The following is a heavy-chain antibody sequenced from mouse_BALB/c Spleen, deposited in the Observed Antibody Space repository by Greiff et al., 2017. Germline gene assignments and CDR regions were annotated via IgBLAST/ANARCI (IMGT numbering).Heavy chain of an antibody. CDR3: ATTVVARGFAY. V-gene: IGHV5-12-2*01. CDR1: GFTFSSYT. Sequence: DVMLVESGGGLVQPGGSLKLSCAASGFTFSSYTMSWVRQTPEKRLEWVAYISNGGGSTYYPDTVKGRFTISRDNAKNTLYLQMSSLKSEDTAMYYCATTVVARGFAYWGQGTLVTVSA. CDR2: ISNGGGST. J-gene: IGHJ3*01. D-gene: IGHD1-1*01.